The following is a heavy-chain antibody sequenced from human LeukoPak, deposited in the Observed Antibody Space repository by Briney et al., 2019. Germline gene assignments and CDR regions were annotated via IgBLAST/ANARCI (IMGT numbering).Heavy chain of an antibody. J-gene: IGHJ4*02. CDR3: ARAPDQQEFDY. D-gene: IGHD1/OR15-1a*01. Sequence: PGRSLRLSCTASGFTFSSYAMHWVRQAPGKGLEWVAVISYDGSNKYYADSVKGRFTISRDNSKNTLYLQMNSLRAEDTAVYYCARAPDQQEFDYWGQGTPVTVSS. CDR1: GFTFSSYA. CDR2: ISYDGSNK. V-gene: IGHV3-30*04.